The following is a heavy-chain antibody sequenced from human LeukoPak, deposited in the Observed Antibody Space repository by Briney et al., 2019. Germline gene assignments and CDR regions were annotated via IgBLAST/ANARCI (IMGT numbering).Heavy chain of an antibody. CDR3: ASTTVTVIDY. Sequence: SETLSLTCTVSGGSISSSSYYWGWIRQPPGKGLEWIGSIYYSGSTYYNPSLKSRVTISVDTSKNQFSLKLSSVTAADTAVYYCASTTVTVIDYWGQGTLVTVSS. CDR2: IYYSGST. CDR1: GGSISSSSYY. J-gene: IGHJ4*02. D-gene: IGHD4-11*01. V-gene: IGHV4-39*01.